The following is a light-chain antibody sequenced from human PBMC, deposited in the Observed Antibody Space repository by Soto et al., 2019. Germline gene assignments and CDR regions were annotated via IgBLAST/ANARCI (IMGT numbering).Light chain of an antibody. V-gene: IGLV2-8*01. Sequence: QSALTQPPSASGSPGQSVTISCTGTSSDVGGYNYVSWYQQHPGKAPKVMIYEVNKRPSGVPDRFSGSKSGNTASLTVSGLQAEDEADYFCKSYTGINNWVFGGGTKVTVL. J-gene: IGLJ3*02. CDR2: EVN. CDR1: SSDVGGYNY. CDR3: KSYTGINNWV.